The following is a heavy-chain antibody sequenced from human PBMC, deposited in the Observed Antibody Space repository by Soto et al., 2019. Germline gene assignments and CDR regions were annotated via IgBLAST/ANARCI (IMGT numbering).Heavy chain of an antibody. CDR1: GGTFSSYA. Sequence: ASVKVSCKASGGTFSSYAISWVRQAPGQGLEWMGGIIPIFGTANYAQKFQGRVTITADESTSTAYMELSSLRSEDTAVYYCARGRRGYSYGYYYGMDVWGQGTTVTVSS. J-gene: IGHJ6*02. D-gene: IGHD5-18*01. V-gene: IGHV1-69*13. CDR3: ARGRRGYSYGYYYGMDV. CDR2: IIPIFGTA.